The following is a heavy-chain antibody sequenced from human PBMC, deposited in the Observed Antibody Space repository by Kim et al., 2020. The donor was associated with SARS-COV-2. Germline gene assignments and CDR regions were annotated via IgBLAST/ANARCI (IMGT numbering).Heavy chain of an antibody. CDR3: AKGMRCSSTSCSMGTYYYYYYGMDV. CDR1: GFTFSSYG. V-gene: IGHV3-33*06. Sequence: GGSLRLSCAASGFTFSSYGMHWVRQAPGKGLEWVAVIWYDGSNKYYADSVKGRFTISRDNSKNTLYLQMNSLRAEDTAVYYCAKGMRCSSTSCSMGTYYYYYYGMDVWGQGTTVTVSS. CDR2: IWYDGSNK. J-gene: IGHJ6*02. D-gene: IGHD2-2*01.